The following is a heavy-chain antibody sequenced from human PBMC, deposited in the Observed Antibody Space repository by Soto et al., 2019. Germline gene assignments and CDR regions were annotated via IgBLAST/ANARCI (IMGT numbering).Heavy chain of an antibody. CDR2: IWYDGSNE. CDR3: ARDRVGTAIFYGMDV. Sequence: QVQLEESGGGVVQPGRSLRLSCAASEFTFSGYGVHWVRQAPGKGLEWVAVIWYDGSNEYYADSVKGRFTISRDNSKNTLYLQMNSLRAEDAAVYYCARDRVGTAIFYGMDVWGQGTTVTVSS. CDR1: EFTFSGYG. V-gene: IGHV3-33*01. D-gene: IGHD5-18*01. J-gene: IGHJ6*02.